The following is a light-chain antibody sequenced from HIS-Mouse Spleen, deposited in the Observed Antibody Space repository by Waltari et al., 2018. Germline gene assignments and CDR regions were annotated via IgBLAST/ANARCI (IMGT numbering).Light chain of an antibody. J-gene: IGLJ1*01. CDR2: DVS. CDR1: SSDVGGYNY. V-gene: IGLV2-11*01. Sequence: QSALTQPRLVSGSPGQSVTIPCTGTSSDVGGYNYVSWYQQHPGKAPKLMIYDVSKRPSGVPDRFSGSKSGNTASLTISGLQAEDEADYYCCSYAGSYTYVFGTGTKVTVL. CDR3: CSYAGSYTYV.